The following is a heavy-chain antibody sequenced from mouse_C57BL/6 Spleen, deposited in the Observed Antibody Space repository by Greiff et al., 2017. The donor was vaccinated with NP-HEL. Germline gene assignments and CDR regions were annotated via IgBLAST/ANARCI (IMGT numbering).Heavy chain of an antibody. D-gene: IGHD1-1*01. CDR2: ISSGSSTI. J-gene: IGHJ1*03. Sequence: EVKVVESGGGLVKPGGSLKLSCAASGFTFSDYGMHWVRQAPGKGLEWVAYISSGSSTIYYVDTVKGRFTISRDNAKMTVFLQTTSVRTEDTGMYYGAREITTVVARAWYFDVWGTGTTVTVSS. CDR3: AREITTVVARAWYFDV. CDR1: GFTFSDYG. V-gene: IGHV5-17*01.